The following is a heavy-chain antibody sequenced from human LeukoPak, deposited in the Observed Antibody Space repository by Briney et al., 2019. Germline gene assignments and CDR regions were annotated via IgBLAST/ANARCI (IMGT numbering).Heavy chain of an antibody. D-gene: IGHD2-21*02. Sequence: GGSLRLSCAVSGFTFISYGMQWVRQAPGKGLAWVSRINTDGSSTTYADSVKGRFTISRDNAENTLYLQMNSLRAEDTAVYYCARELPREVTLDYWGQGTLVTVSS. CDR2: INTDGSST. CDR3: ARELPREVTLDY. J-gene: IGHJ4*01. V-gene: IGHV3-74*01. CDR1: GFTFISYG.